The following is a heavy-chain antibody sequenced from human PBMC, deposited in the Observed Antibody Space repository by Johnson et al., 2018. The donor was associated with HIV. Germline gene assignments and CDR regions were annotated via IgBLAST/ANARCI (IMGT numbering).Heavy chain of an antibody. CDR2: ISYDGSNK. CDR3: ARDASLRFLEWFDAFDI. Sequence: VQLVESGGGVVQPGRSLRLSCAASGFTFTFYAMHWVRQAPGKGLEWVAVISYDGSNKYYADSVKGRFTISRDNSKNTLYLQMNSLRAEDTAVYYCARDASLRFLEWFDAFDIWGQGTMVTVSS. J-gene: IGHJ3*02. D-gene: IGHD3-3*01. V-gene: IGHV3-30-3*01. CDR1: GFTFTFYA.